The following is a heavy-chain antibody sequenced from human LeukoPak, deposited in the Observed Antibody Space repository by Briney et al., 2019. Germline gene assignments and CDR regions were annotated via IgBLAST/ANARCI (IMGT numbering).Heavy chain of an antibody. CDR1: AFTFGNYA. Sequence: GGSLRLSCAASAFTFGNYAMNWVRQAPGKGLEWVSGLSGSGASTYYADSVKGRFTISRDNSKNTLYLQMNKLRAGDTAVYYCAKGSDRSGSYYLDYWGQGTLVTVSS. J-gene: IGHJ4*02. V-gene: IGHV3-23*01. CDR2: LSGSGAST. D-gene: IGHD3-10*01. CDR3: AKGSDRSGSYYLDY.